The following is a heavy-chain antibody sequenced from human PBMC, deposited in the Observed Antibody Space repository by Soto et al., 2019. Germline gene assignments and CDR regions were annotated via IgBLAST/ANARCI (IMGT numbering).Heavy chain of an antibody. CDR2: IWNDGTKE. D-gene: IGHD6-13*01. CDR1: GFVYSTYA. V-gene: IGHV3-33*01. Sequence: VQLVESGGGVVQPGRSLRLSCAASGFVYSTYAMHWVRLSPGKGLEWVALIWNDGTKEYYVDSVKGRFTISRDNSQNTLNLQMDSLRAADTAVYFCVRGIPSQYRSNWLYWYFDLWGRGTQVTVSS. J-gene: IGHJ2*01. CDR3: VRGIPSQYRSNWLYWYFDL.